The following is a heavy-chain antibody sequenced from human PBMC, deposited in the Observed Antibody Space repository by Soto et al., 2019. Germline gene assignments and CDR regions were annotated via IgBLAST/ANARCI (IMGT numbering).Heavy chain of an antibody. CDR3: AKDISPRWLVPDY. CDR2: ISWNSGSI. V-gene: IGHV3-9*01. Sequence: EVQLVESGGCLVQPGRSLRLSCAASGFTFDDYAMHWVRQAPGKGLEWVSGISWNSGSIGYADSVKGRFTISRDNAKNSLYLQMNSLRAEDTALYYCAKDISPRWLVPDYWGQGTLVTVSS. J-gene: IGHJ4*02. CDR1: GFTFDDYA. D-gene: IGHD6-19*01.